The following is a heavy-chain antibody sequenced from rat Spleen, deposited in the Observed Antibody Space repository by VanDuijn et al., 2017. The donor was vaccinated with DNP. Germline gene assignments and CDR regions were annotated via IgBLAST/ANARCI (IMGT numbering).Heavy chain of an antibody. CDR3: ASSYFYDGTYYPFTY. V-gene: IGHV5-25*01. J-gene: IGHJ3*01. CDR1: GFSFRDYD. CDR2: ISTSGGST. D-gene: IGHD1-12*02. Sequence: EVQLVESGGGLVQPGRSLKLSCVASGFSFRDYDMAWVRQAPKKGLEWVASISTSGGSTYYRDSLKGRFTVSRDNTKSTLYLQMDSLKSEDTATYYCASSYFYDGTYYPFTYWGQGTLVTVSS.